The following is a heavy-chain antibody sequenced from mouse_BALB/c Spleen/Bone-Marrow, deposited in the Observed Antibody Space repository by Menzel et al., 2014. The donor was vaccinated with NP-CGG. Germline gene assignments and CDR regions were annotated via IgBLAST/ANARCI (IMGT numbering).Heavy chain of an antibody. D-gene: IGHD1-2*01. V-gene: IGHV14-3*02. CDR2: IDPANGNT. CDR1: GFNIRDTY. Sequence: VQLQQSGAELVKPGASVKLSCTVSGFNIRDTYMHWVKQRPEQGLEWNGRIDPANGNTKYDPKFQGKATITADTSSNTAYLQPSSLTSEDTAVYYCASATTATFYAMDYWGQGTSVTVSS. CDR3: ASATTATFYAMDY. J-gene: IGHJ4*01.